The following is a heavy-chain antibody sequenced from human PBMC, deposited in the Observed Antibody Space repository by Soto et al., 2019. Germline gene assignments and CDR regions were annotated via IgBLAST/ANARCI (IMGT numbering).Heavy chain of an antibody. Sequence: SETLSLTCTVSGGSISSGGYYWSWIRQHPGTGLEWIGHISYSGSTYYNTSLKSRVTISVDTSRNQFSLIVNSVTAADTAVYYCERHTEMVSSRVYNWGKGILVTVSS. V-gene: IGHV4-31*03. CDR2: ISYSGST. CDR1: GGSISSGGYY. J-gene: IGHJ4*02. CDR3: ERHTEMVSSRVYN. D-gene: IGHD2-8*01.